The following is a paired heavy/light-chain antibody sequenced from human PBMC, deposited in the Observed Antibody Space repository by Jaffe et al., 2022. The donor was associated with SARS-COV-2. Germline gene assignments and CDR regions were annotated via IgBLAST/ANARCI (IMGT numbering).Heavy chain of an antibody. D-gene: IGHD5-12*01. Sequence: EVQLVETGGGLIQPGGSLRLSCAASGFTVSNNYMNWVRQAPGKGLEWVSVIYSGGSTYYADSVKGRFTISRDNSKNTLYLQMNNLRAEDTAVYYCARSRWLPPSYYFDYWGQGTLVTVSS. J-gene: IGHJ4*02. CDR2: IYSGGST. CDR3: ARSRWLPPSYYFDY. V-gene: IGHV3-53*02. CDR1: GFTVSNNY.
Light chain of an antibody. V-gene: IGLV3-21*04. CDR3: QVWDSSSDHPV. CDR1: NIGSKS. J-gene: IGLJ2*01. CDR2: YDS. Sequence: SYVLTQPPSVSVAPGKTARISCGGNNIGSKSVHWYQQRPGQAPVVVIYYDSDRPSGIPERFSGSNSGNTATLTISRVEAGDEADYYCQVWDSSSDHPVFGGGTKLTVL.